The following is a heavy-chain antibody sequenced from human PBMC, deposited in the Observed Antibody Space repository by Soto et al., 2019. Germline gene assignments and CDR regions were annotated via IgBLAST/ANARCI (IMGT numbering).Heavy chain of an antibody. V-gene: IGHV3-33*01. CDR1: GFTFSSYG. CDR3: ASDWWLFDDSSGFPSWFDP. J-gene: IGHJ5*02. D-gene: IGHD3-22*01. Sequence: QVHLVESGGGVVQPGRSLRLSCAASGFTFSSYGMHWVRQAPGKGLEWVAVIWYDGSNKYYADSVKGRFTISRDNSKNTLYLQMNSLRAEETAVYYCASDWWLFDDSSGFPSWFDPWGQGTMVTVSS. CDR2: IWYDGSNK.